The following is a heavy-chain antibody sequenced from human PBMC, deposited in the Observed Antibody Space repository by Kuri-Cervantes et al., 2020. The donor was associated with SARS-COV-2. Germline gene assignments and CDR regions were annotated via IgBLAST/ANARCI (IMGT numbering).Heavy chain of an antibody. J-gene: IGHJ6*03. D-gene: IGHD2-8*01. CDR1: GGSISRRLYY. Sequence: SETLSLTCTVSGGSISRRLYYWGWIRQPPGKGLEWIGSIHYSGSSHYNPSLNSRVTMSVDTSKNDFSLMVTPVTAADTAVYYCARHRSILLIPTGEFYYKDVWGKGTTVTVSS. CDR2: IHYSGSS. V-gene: IGHV4-39*01. CDR3: ARHRSILLIPTGEFYYKDV.